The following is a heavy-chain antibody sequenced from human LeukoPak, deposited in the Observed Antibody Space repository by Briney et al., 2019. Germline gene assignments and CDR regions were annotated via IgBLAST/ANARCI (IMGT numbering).Heavy chain of an antibody. CDR3: ARVGLSESGYYYSFDY. Sequence: ASVKVSCKASGFTFTSSAMQWVRQARGQRLEWIGWIVVGSGNTNYAQKFQERVTVTRDMSTSTAYMELSSLRAEDTAVYYCARVGLSESGYYYSFDYWGQGTLVTVSS. V-gene: IGHV1-58*02. J-gene: IGHJ4*02. D-gene: IGHD3-3*01. CDR2: IVVGSGNT. CDR1: GFTFTSSA.